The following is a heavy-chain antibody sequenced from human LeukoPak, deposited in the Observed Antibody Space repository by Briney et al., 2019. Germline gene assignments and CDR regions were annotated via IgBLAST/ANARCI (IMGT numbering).Heavy chain of an antibody. CDR1: GGTFSSYA. D-gene: IGHD2-2*01. J-gene: IGHJ3*02. V-gene: IGHV1-69*04. CDR3: ARRRDIVVVPAAVSDAFDI. Sequence: SVKVSCKASGGTFSSYAISWVRQAPGQGLEWMGRIIPIFGIANYAQKFQGRVTITADKSTSTAYMELSSLRSEDTAVYYCARRRDIVVVPAAVSDAFDIWGQGTMVTVPS. CDR2: IIPIFGIA.